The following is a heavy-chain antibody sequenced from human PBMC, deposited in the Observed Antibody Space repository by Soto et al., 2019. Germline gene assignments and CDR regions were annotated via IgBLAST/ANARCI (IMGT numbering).Heavy chain of an antibody. CDR3: TKPKYRGVVVNV. Sequence: VQLLESGGALVQPGGSLRLSCAASGFTFSSYASYWVRQAPGKGLEWVSTISNSGDTYYADSVEGRFTISRDNSKDTLYLQMNSLRAEDTAVYYCTKPKYRGVVVNVWGQGTTVTVSS. V-gene: IGHV3-23*01. CDR2: ISNSGDT. CDR1: GFTFSSYA. D-gene: IGHD3-10*01. J-gene: IGHJ6*02.